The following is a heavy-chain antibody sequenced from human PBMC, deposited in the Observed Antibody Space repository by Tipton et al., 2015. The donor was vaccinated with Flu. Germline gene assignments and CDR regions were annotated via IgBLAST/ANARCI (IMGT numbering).Heavy chain of an antibody. D-gene: IGHD2-21*01. CDR1: GGSISSYY. Sequence: TLSLTCTVSGGSISSYYWSWIRQFPGKGLEWIAYIYCAGGINYNPSLKSRATISVDTPRNQFSLKLSAVTAADTAVYYCAASPWGLHGDSYFELWGRGALVTVSS. CDR3: AASPWGLHGDSYFEL. CDR2: IYCAGGI. J-gene: IGHJ4*02. V-gene: IGHV4-59*03.